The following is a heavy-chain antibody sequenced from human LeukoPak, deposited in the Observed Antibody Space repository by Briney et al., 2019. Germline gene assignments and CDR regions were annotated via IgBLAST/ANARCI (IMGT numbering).Heavy chain of an antibody. Sequence: ASVKVSCKASGYTFTSYYMHWVRQAPGQGLEWMGIINPSGGSTSYAQKFQGRVTMTRDTSASTAYMGLSSLRSEDTAVYYCARGPYSSGWYGCPDYWGQGTLVTVSS. J-gene: IGHJ4*02. V-gene: IGHV1-46*01. CDR1: GYTFTSYY. D-gene: IGHD6-19*01. CDR3: ARGPYSSGWYGCPDY. CDR2: INPSGGST.